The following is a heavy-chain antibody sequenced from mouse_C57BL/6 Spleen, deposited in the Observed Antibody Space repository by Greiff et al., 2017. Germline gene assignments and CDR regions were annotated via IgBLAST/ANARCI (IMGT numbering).Heavy chain of an antibody. CDR1: GYAFTNYL. D-gene: IGHD2-3*01. CDR3: AREDGYLDY. V-gene: IGHV1-54*01. Sequence: QGQLQQSGAELVRPGTSVKVSCKASGYAFTNYLIEWVKQRPGQGLEWIGVINPGSGGTNYNEKFKGKATLTADKSSSTAYMQLSSLTSEDSAVYFCAREDGYLDYWGQGTTLTVSS. J-gene: IGHJ2*01. CDR2: INPGSGGT.